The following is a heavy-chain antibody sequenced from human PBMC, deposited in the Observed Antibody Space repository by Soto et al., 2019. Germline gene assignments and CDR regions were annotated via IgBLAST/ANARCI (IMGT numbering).Heavy chain of an antibody. CDR1: GGSISSYY. D-gene: IGHD3-22*01. CDR3: AREGYSSGYYYYYGMDV. J-gene: IGHJ6*02. CDR2: IYYSGST. Sequence: PSETLSLTCTVSGGSISSYYWSWIRQPPGKGLEWIGYIYYSGSTNYNPSLKSRVTISVDTSKNQFSLKLSSVTAADTAVHYCAREGYSSGYYYYYGMDVWGQGTTVTVSS. V-gene: IGHV4-59*01.